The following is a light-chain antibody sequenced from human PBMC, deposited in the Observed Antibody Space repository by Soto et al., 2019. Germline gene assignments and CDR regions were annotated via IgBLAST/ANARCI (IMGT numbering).Light chain of an antibody. CDR1: QGVSSNY. J-gene: IGKJ1*01. CDR2: GTS. Sequence: EIVLTQSSGTLSLSPGERATLSCRASQGVSSNYLAWYQQKSGQAPRLLLYGTSSRATGIPERFSGSGSGTDFTLTISRLEPEDFAVYYCQHYGSSRTFGQGTKVDI. V-gene: IGKV3-20*01. CDR3: QHYGSSRT.